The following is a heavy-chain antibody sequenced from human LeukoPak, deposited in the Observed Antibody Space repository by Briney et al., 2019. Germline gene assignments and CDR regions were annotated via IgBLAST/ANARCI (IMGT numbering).Heavy chain of an antibody. CDR2: ISGSGGST. CDR1: GFTFSNYA. Sequence: GGSLRLSCAASGFTFSNYAMTWVRQAPGKGLEWVSAISGSGGSTYYADSVKGRFTMSRDNSRSALHLQMNSLRAEDTAVYYCAKEAVAGSNFDYWGQGTLVTVSS. CDR3: AKEAVAGSNFDY. V-gene: IGHV3-23*01. J-gene: IGHJ4*02. D-gene: IGHD6-19*01.